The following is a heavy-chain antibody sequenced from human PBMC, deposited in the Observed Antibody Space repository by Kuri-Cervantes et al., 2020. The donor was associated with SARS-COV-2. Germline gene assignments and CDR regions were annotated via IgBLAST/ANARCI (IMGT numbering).Heavy chain of an antibody. Sequence: GESLKISCAASGFTVSSNYMSWVRQAPGKGLEWVSVIYSGGSTYYADSVKGRFTISRHNSKNTLYLQMNSLRAEDTAVYYCARDRGGYYYYYMDVWGKGTTVTVSS. J-gene: IGHJ6*03. D-gene: IGHD3-10*01. CDR2: IYSGGST. CDR3: ARDRGGYYYYYMDV. V-gene: IGHV3-53*04. CDR1: GFTVSSNY.